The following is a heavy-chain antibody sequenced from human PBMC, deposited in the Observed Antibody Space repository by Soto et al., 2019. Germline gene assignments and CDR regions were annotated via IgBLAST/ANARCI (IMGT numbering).Heavy chain of an antibody. V-gene: IGHV3-23*01. Sequence: GGSLRLSCAASGFTFSSYAMSWVRQAPGKGLEWVSAISGSGGSTYYADSVKGRFTISRDNSKNTLYLQMNSLRAEDTAVYYCAKVRPRDTMVRGVIRYFDYWGQGTLVTVSS. CDR2: ISGSGGST. CDR3: AKVRPRDTMVRGVIRYFDY. D-gene: IGHD3-10*01. CDR1: GFTFSSYA. J-gene: IGHJ4*02.